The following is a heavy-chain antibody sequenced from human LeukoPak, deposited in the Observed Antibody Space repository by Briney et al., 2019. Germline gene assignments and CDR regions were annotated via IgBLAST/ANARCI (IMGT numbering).Heavy chain of an antibody. V-gene: IGHV3-30*14. CDR3: AGGAEPNRAEFDP. D-gene: IGHD1-14*01. CDR1: GFTFSSYA. Sequence: GGSLRLSCAASGFTFSSYAMHWVRQAPGKGLEGVAGISYDGSNKYYADSVKGRFTLSRDNSKKPLYLQMNRLRAEDTAVYYCAGGAEPNRAEFDPWGQVTLVTVSS. J-gene: IGHJ5*02. CDR2: ISYDGSNK.